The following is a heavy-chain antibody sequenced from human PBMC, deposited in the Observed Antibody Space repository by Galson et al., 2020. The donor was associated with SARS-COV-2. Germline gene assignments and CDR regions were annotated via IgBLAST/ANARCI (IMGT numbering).Heavy chain of an antibody. CDR1: GFTFSYYA. V-gene: IGHV3-30-3*01. CDR3: ARENYYGSGSFYYGSDY. D-gene: IGHD3-10*01. Sequence: GESLKISCAASGFTFSYYAMHWVRQAPGKGLEWLAVITYDGSNRYHADSVKGRFTISRDNFKKTLFLQMNSLGAEDTAVYYCARENYYGSGSFYYGSDYWGQGTLVTVSS. J-gene: IGHJ4*02. CDR2: ITYDGSNR.